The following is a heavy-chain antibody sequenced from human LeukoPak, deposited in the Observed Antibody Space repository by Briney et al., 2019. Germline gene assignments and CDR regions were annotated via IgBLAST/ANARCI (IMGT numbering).Heavy chain of an antibody. J-gene: IGHJ4*02. CDR2: ISSSSSTI. D-gene: IGHD1/OR15-1a*01. V-gene: IGHV3-48*04. Sequence: GGPLRLSCAASGFSFSSYSMNWVRQAPGKGLEWVSYISSSSSTIYYADSVKGRFTISRDNAKNSLYLQMNSLRAEVTAVYYCVRNTPISLTDYWGQGTLVTVSS. CDR3: VRNTPISLTDY. CDR1: GFSFSSYS.